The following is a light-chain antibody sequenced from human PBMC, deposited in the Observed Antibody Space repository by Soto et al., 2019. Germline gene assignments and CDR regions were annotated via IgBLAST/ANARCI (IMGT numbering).Light chain of an antibody. V-gene: IGLV1-40*01. CDR2: ANT. CDR3: QSFDSSLTGLI. Sequence: VLTQPPSVTGAPGQRVTICCTGNNSNIGAGSGVNWYQQFPDKAPKLLIYANTHRPSGVPDRFSGSTSATSASLAITGLQTQDEADYYCQSFDSSLTGLIFGGGTKVTVL. CDR1: NSNIGAGSG. J-gene: IGLJ2*01.